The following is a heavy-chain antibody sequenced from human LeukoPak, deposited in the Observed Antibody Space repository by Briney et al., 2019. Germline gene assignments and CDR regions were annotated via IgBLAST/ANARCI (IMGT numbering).Heavy chain of an antibody. D-gene: IGHD3-16*01. CDR3: VHRPRKGVPPTY. Sequence: SGPTLLKSTQTLTLTCTFSGFSLRTAEVGVGWIRQPPVKGLEWLSLIWWDDDRHYSPPLKSRLTIPKDTSKNQVVLTMTNMDPVDTATYYCVHRPRKGVPPTYWGQGALVIVSS. CDR1: GFSLRTAEVG. J-gene: IGHJ4*02. V-gene: IGHV2-5*02. CDR2: IWWDDDR.